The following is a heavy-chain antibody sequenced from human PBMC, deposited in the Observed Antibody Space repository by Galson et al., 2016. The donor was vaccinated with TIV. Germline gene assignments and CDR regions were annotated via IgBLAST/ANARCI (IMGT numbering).Heavy chain of an antibody. Sequence: SLRLSCAASGFSFSDVWMSWVRQAPGKGLEWVGRIKSKGHGGTRDYAAPVKGRFFISRDDSKSTMYLQMNGLKTEDTAVYYCTAANWGFFWADYWGHGTLVTVSS. D-gene: IGHD7-27*01. CDR2: IKSKGHGGTR. V-gene: IGHV3-15*01. CDR3: TAANWGFFWADY. CDR1: GFSFSDVW. J-gene: IGHJ4*01.